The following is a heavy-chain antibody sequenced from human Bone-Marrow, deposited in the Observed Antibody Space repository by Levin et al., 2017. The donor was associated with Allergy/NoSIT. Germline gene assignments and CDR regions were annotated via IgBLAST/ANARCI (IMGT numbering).Heavy chain of an antibody. V-gene: IGHV3-53*01. D-gene: IGHD3-16*01. CDR3: AGVGGLPY. CDR2: IYSGGGT. Sequence: PGGSLRLSCAVSGLTVSNNYMTWVRQAPGKGLEWVSLIYSGGGTYYADSVKGRFTISRDNSKNTGYLQMNSLRPEDTALYYGAGVGGLPYWGQGALVAVSS. CDR1: GLTVSNNY. J-gene: IGHJ4*02.